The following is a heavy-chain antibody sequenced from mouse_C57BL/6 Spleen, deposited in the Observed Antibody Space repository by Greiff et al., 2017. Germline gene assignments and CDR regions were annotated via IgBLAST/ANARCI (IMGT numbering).Heavy chain of an antibody. J-gene: IGHJ3*01. CDR3: ARGDASGFAY. Sequence: VQLQQPGAELVLPGASVKLSCKASGYTFTSYWMHWVKQRPGQGLEWIGEIDPSDSYTNYNQKFQGKSTLTVDKSSSTAYMQLSSLTSEDSAVYCCARGDASGFAYWGQGTLVTVSA. D-gene: IGHD6-1*01. CDR2: IDPSDSYT. CDR1: GYTFTSYW. V-gene: IGHV1-69*01.